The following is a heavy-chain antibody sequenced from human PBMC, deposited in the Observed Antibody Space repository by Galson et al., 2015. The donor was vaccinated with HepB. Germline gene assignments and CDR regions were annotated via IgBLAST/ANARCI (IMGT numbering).Heavy chain of an antibody. Sequence: SLRLSCAASGFTFSSYAMSWVRQAPGKGLEWVSAIGGSGGSTYYADSVKGRFTISRDNSKNTLYLQMNSLRAEDTAVYYCAKGLGYCSSTSCDEAGRFDYWGQGTLVTVSS. CDR1: GFTFSSYA. D-gene: IGHD2-2*01. V-gene: IGHV3-23*01. CDR2: IGGSGGST. CDR3: AKGLGYCSSTSCDEAGRFDY. J-gene: IGHJ4*02.